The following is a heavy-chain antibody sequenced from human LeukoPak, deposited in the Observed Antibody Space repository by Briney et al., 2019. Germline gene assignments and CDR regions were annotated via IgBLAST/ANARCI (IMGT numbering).Heavy chain of an antibody. CDR3: ARSRGSTTQYGMDV. J-gene: IGHJ6*02. V-gene: IGHV1-69*13. Sequence: ASVKVSCKASGGTFSSYAISWVRQAPGQGLEWMGGIIPIFGTANYAQKFQGRVTITADESTSTAYMELSSLRSEDTAVYYCARSRGSTTQYGMDVWGQGTTVTVSS. CDR2: IIPIFGTA. D-gene: IGHD2-2*01. CDR1: GGTFSSYA.